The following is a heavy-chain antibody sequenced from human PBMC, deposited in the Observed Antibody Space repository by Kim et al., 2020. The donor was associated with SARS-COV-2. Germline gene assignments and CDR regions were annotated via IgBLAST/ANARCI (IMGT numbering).Heavy chain of an antibody. CDR1: GYSFTSYW. CDR3: AGRASQYCSSTSCYPTRGQYYSYMDV. CDR2: IYPGDSDT. V-gene: IGHV5-51*01. J-gene: IGHJ6*03. Sequence: GESLKISCKGSGYSFTSYWIGWVRQMPGKGLEWMGIIYPGDSDTRYSPSFQGQVTISADKSISTAYLQWSSLKASDPAMYYCAGRASQYCSSTSCYPTRGQYYSYMDVWGKGTMVTVSS. D-gene: IGHD2-2*01.